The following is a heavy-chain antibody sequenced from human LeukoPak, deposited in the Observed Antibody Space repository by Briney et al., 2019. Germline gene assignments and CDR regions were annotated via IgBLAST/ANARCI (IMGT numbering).Heavy chain of an antibody. CDR1: GFTFSSYS. D-gene: IGHD3-22*01. CDR2: ISSSGSTI. V-gene: IGHV3-48*02. Sequence: GGSLRLSCAASGFTFSSYSMNWVRQAPGKGLEWVSYISSSGSTIYYADSVKGRFTISRDNAKNSLCLQMNSLRDEDTAVYYCARGEYYYDSSGYYYFDYWGQGTLVTVSS. J-gene: IGHJ4*02. CDR3: ARGEYYYDSSGYYYFDY.